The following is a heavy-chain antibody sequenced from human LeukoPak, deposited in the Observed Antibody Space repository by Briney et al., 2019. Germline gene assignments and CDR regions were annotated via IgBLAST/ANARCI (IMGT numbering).Heavy chain of an antibody. CDR3: AELGITMIGGV. CDR2: ISDSSGSTI. Sequence: PGGSLRLSCAASGFTFSSYAMTWVRQAPGKGLEWVSLISDSSGSTIYYADSVKGRFTISRDNAKNSLYLQMNSLRAEDTAVYYCAELGITMIGGVWGKGTTVTISS. CDR1: GFTFSSYA. J-gene: IGHJ6*04. V-gene: IGHV3-48*03. D-gene: IGHD3-10*02.